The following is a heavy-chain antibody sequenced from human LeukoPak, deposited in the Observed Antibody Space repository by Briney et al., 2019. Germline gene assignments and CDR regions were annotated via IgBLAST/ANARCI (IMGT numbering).Heavy chain of an antibody. V-gene: IGHV3-48*02. Sequence: GGSLTLFCSAYGFTYNTYSMNWVRPAPGKGLVGFSYLSSSGNNIYHADSEKGRFTSSRDNATDSLYLQMSSLSDEDTALYYCARDKGYYWGQGALVSVSS. J-gene: IGHJ4*02. CDR1: GFTYNTYS. CDR3: ARDKGYY. CDR2: LSSSGNNI.